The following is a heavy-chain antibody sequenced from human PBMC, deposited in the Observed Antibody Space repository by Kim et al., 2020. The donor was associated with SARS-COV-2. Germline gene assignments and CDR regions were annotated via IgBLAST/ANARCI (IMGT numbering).Heavy chain of an antibody. CDR3: AREAGDRRDYYYGMDV. D-gene: IGHD4-17*01. J-gene: IGHJ6*02. V-gene: IGHV3-11*05. Sequence: SGKGRFTISRDNAKNSLYLQRNSLRAEDTAVYYCAREAGDRRDYYYGMDVWGQGTTVTVSS.